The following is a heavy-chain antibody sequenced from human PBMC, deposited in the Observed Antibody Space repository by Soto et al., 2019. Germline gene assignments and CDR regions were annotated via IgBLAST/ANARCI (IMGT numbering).Heavy chain of an antibody. CDR3: ATIQWGSSCPIDY. V-gene: IGHV3-66*01. CDR1: EFTVSSNY. J-gene: IGHJ4*02. CDR2: IYSGGST. D-gene: IGHD3-16*01. Sequence: EVQLVESGGGLVQPGGSLRLSCAASEFTVSSNYMSWVRQAPGKGLEWVSVIYSGGSTYYADSVKGRFTISRDNSKNSVYLQMISLRAEDTAVYYCATIQWGSSCPIDYWGQGTLVTVSS.